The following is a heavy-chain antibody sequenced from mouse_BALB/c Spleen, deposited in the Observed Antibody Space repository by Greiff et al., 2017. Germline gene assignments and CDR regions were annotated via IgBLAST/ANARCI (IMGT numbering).Heavy chain of an antibody. J-gene: IGHJ3*01. CDR3: AREGLGLRRDFD. V-gene: IGHV1-80*01. CDR2: IYPGDGDT. Sequence: QVQLQQSGAELVRPGSSVKISCKASGYAFSSYWMNWVKQRPGQGLEWIGQIYPGDGDTNYNGKFKGKATLTADKSSSTAYMQLSSLTSEDSAVYFCAREGLGLRRDFDWGQGTLVTVSA. D-gene: IGHD2-4*01. CDR1: GYAFSSYW.